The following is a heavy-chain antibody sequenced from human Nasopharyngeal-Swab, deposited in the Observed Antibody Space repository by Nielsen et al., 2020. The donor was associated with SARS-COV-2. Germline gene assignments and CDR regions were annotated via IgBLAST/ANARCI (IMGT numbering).Heavy chain of an antibody. CDR1: GGSISSYY. CDR2: IYYSGST. Sequence: SETLSLTYTVSGGSISSYYWSWIRQPPGKGLEWIGYIYYSGSTNYNPSLKSRVTISVDTSKNQFSLKLSSVTAADTAVYYCARAYDYVWGSYRYKLDAFDIWGQGTMVTVSS. CDR3: ARAYDYVWGSYRYKLDAFDI. V-gene: IGHV4-59*13. D-gene: IGHD3-16*02. J-gene: IGHJ3*02.